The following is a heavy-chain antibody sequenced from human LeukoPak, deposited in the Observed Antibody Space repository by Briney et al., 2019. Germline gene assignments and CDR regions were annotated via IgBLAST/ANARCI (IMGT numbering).Heavy chain of an antibody. J-gene: IGHJ5*02. V-gene: IGHV3-30*03. D-gene: IGHD6-13*01. Sequence: GGSLRLSCAASGFTFSRCGMGWVRQAPGKGLEWVAVISYDGSNKYYADSVKGRFTISRYNSKNTLYLQMNSLRAEDTAVYYCARGGEYSSSWYGPNWFDPWGQGTLVTVS. CDR1: GFTFSRCG. CDR3: ARGGEYSSSWYGPNWFDP. CDR2: ISYDGSNK.